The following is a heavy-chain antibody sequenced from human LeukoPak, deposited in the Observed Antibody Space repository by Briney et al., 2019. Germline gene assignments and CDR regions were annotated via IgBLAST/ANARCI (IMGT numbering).Heavy chain of an antibody. CDR2: ISGSGGTT. D-gene: IGHD5-18*01. J-gene: IGHJ4*02. CDR1: GFIFSNYA. CDR3: AKVMQDRSMNMHFDY. V-gene: IGHV3-23*01. Sequence: GGSLRLSCVASGFIFSNYAMSWVRQAPGKGLEWVSAISGSGGTTYYADSVKGRFTVSRDSSKNTLNLQMNSLRAEDTAVYYCAKVMQDRSMNMHFDYWGPGTQVTVSS.